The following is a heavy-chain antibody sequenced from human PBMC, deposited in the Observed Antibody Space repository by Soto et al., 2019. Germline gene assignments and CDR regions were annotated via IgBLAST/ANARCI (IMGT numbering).Heavy chain of an antibody. D-gene: IGHD3-10*01. V-gene: IGHV1-18*01. CDR2: ISAYNGNT. J-gene: IGHJ4*02. Sequence: ASVKVSCKASGYTFTSYGISWVRQAPGQGLEWMGWISAYNGNTNYAQKLQGRVTMTTDTSTSTAYMELRSLRSDDTAVYYCARDRFYGSGSYYLDYWGQGTLVTVS. CDR1: GYTFTSYG. CDR3: ARDRFYGSGSYYLDY.